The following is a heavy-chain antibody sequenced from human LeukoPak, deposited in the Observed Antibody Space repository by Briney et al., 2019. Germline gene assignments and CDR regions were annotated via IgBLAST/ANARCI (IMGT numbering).Heavy chain of an antibody. CDR3: ARDAHGDPFDP. CDR1: GFTFSSYS. CDR2: IYSGGST. V-gene: IGHV3-66*01. D-gene: IGHD4-17*01. Sequence: PGGSLRLSCAASGFTFSSYSMNWVRQAPGKGLEWVSVIYSGGSTYYADSVKGRFTISRDNSKSTLYLQMNSLRAEDTAVYYCARDAHGDPFDPWGQGTLVTVSS. J-gene: IGHJ5*02.